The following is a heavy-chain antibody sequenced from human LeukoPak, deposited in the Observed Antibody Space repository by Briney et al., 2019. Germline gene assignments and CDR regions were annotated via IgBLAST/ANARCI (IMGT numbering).Heavy chain of an antibody. Sequence: PGGSLRLSCAASGFTFKSHGMSWVRQPPGKGLEWIANIFYSGSTYYSPSLKSRVTISLDTSRNQFSLKLNSVTAADTAVYYCAKSNGYGLVDIWGQGTMVTVSS. CDR3: AKSNGYGLVDI. CDR1: GFTFKSHG. J-gene: IGHJ3*02. D-gene: IGHD3-10*01. CDR2: IFYSGST. V-gene: IGHV4-59*11.